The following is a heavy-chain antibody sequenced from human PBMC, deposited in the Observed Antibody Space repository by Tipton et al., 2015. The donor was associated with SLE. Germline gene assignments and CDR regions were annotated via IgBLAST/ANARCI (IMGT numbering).Heavy chain of an antibody. V-gene: IGHV4-39*07. CDR2: IYYTGST. Sequence: TLSLTCTVSGGSISSSNYYWGWIRQPPGKGLEWIASIYYTGSTYQNPSLKSRVTISEATSTNQFSLTLTSVTAADTGVYYCARGVAIYWITYYDYYMDVWGKGTTVTVSS. D-gene: IGHD2-2*03. CDR3: ARGVAIYWITYYDYYMDV. J-gene: IGHJ6*03. CDR1: GGSISSSNYY.